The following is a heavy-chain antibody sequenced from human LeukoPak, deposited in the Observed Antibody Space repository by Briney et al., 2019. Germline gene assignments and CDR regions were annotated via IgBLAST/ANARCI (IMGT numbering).Heavy chain of an antibody. V-gene: IGHV5-51*01. CDR2: IYPGDSDT. CDR1: GYSFTSYW. Sequence: GESLKISCKGSGYSFTSYWIGWVRQMPGKGLEWMGIIYPGDSDTRYSPSFQGQVTISADKSISTAYLQWSSLKASDTAMYYCARHRGGGSSESLVAYYYYYMDVWGKGTTVTVSS. D-gene: IGHD4-23*01. CDR3: ARHRGGGSSESLVAYYYYYMDV. J-gene: IGHJ6*03.